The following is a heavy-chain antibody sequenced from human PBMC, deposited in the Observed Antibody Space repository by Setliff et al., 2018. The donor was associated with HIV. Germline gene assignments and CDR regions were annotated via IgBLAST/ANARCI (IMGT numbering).Heavy chain of an antibody. CDR1: GYTFTSYA. V-gene: IGHV1-3*01. D-gene: IGHD1-1*01. Sequence: ASVKVSCKASGYTFTSYAMHWVRQAPGQRLEWMGWINAGNGNTKYSQKFQGRVTITRDTTASAAYMELSSLRSEDTAVYYCARSRTEERLFDYWGQGTLVTVSS. CDR2: INAGNGNT. J-gene: IGHJ4*02. CDR3: ARSRTEERLFDY.